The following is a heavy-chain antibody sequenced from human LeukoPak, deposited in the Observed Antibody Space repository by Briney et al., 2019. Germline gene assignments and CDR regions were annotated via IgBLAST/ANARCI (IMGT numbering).Heavy chain of an antibody. V-gene: IGHV3-7*01. D-gene: IGHD1-26*01. Sequence: GGSLRLSCAASGFTFSSYWMSWVRQAQGKGLEWVANIKQDGSEKYYVDSVKGRFTISRDNAKNSLYLQMNSLRAEDTAVYYCARDLTQWGASYPDYWGQGTLVTVSS. J-gene: IGHJ4*02. CDR2: IKQDGSEK. CDR3: ARDLTQWGASYPDY. CDR1: GFTFSSYW.